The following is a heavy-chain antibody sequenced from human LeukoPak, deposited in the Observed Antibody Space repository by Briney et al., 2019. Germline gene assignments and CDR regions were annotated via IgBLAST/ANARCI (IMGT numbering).Heavy chain of an antibody. J-gene: IGHJ4*02. CDR1: GFTFSSYG. V-gene: IGHV3-30*18. D-gene: IGHD2-21*02. CDR3: AKGRTVLVTAGIFDY. Sequence: TGGSLRLSCAASGFTFSSYGMHWVRQAPGKGLEWVAVISYDGSNKYYADSVKGRFTISRDNSKNTLYLQMNSLRAEDTAVYYCAKGRTVLVTAGIFDYWGQGTLVTVSS. CDR2: ISYDGSNK.